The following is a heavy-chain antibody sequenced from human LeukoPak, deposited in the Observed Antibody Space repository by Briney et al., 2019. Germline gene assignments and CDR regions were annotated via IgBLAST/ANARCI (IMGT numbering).Heavy chain of an antibody. CDR1: GGSISSGSYY. CDR3: ARASLIKVVPAAPGYYFDY. Sequence: SQALSLTCTVSGGSISSGSYYRSWMRQPAGKGLEWIGSIYTSGSTNYNPSLKSRVTISVDTSKNQFSLKLSSVTAADTAVYYCARASLIKVVPAAPGYYFDYWGQGTLVTVSS. V-gene: IGHV4-61*02. D-gene: IGHD2-2*01. J-gene: IGHJ4*02. CDR2: IYTSGST.